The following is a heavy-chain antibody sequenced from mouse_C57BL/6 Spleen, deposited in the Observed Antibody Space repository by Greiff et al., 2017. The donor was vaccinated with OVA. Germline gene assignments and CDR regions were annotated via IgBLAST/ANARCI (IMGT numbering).Heavy chain of an antibody. CDR2: ISDGGSYT. CDR3: AGGSSYGFAY. CDR1: GFTFSSYA. J-gene: IGHJ3*01. D-gene: IGHD1-1*01. Sequence: DVKLVESGGGLVKPGGSLKLSCAASGFTFSSYAMSWVRQTPEKRLEWVATISDGGSYTYYPDNVKGRFTISRDNAKNNLYLQMSHLKSEDTAMYYGAGGSSYGFAYWGQGTLVTVSA. V-gene: IGHV5-4*03.